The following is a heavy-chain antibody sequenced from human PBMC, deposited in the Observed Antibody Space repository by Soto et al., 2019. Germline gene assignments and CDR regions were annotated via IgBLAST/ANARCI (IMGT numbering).Heavy chain of an antibody. Sequence: SVKVCCKDSGGTLGSCTSSWVRQDNRQGLEWMGRIIPILGIANYAQKLQGRVTMTTDTSTSTAYMELRSLRSDDTAVYYCARGRSMITFGGVIPSPHNYYYYGMDVWGQGTTVTVSS. CDR2: IIPILGIA. D-gene: IGHD3-16*02. CDR3: ARGRSMITFGGVIPSPHNYYYYGMDV. V-gene: IGHV1-69*02. CDR1: GGTLGSCT. J-gene: IGHJ6*02.